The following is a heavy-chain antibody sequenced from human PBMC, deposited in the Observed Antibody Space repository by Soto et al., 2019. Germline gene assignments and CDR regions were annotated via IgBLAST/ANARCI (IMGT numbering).Heavy chain of an antibody. CDR3: ARDVLAGYSSSWYFDY. J-gene: IGHJ4*02. D-gene: IGHD6-13*01. Sequence: GGSLRLSCAASGFTFSSYSMNWVRQAPGKGLEWVSSISSSSSYIYYADSVKGRFTISRDNAKNSLYLQMNSLRAEDTAVYYCARDVLAGYSSSWYFDYWGQGTRVTVSS. CDR1: GFTFSSYS. CDR2: ISSSSSYI. V-gene: IGHV3-21*01.